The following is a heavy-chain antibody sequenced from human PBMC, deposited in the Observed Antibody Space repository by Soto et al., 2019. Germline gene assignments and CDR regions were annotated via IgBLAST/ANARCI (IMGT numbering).Heavy chain of an antibody. V-gene: IGHV3-23*01. CDR2: ISGSDGST. Sequence: GGSLRLSCAASGFTFSSYAMSWVRQAPGKGLEWVSAISGSDGSTYYPDSVKGRFTISRDNSKNTLSLQMNSLRAEDTAVYYCAKDPKGYYYDSSGYYDYWGQGTLVTVS. CDR1: GFTFSSYA. J-gene: IGHJ4*02. D-gene: IGHD3-22*01. CDR3: AKDPKGYYYDSSGYYDY.